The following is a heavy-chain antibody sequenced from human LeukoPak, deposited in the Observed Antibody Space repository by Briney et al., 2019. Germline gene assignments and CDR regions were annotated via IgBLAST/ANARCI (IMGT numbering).Heavy chain of an antibody. J-gene: IGHJ3*02. CDR2: IYYSGST. CDR1: GGSISSSSYY. V-gene: IGHV4-39*07. Sequence: SETLSLTCTVSGGSISSSSYYWGWIRQPPGKGLEWIGSIYYSGSTYYNPSLKSRVTISVDTSKNQFSLKLSSVTAADTAVYYCARDVMTLGLVRVLGAFDIWGQGTMVTVSS. CDR3: ARDVMTLGLVRVLGAFDI. D-gene: IGHD6-19*01.